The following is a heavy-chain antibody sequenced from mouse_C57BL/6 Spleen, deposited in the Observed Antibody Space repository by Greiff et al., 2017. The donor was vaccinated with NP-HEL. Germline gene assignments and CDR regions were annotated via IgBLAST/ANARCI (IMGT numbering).Heavy chain of an antibody. CDR3: ARGGYGSSYWFAY. CDR2: ISSGSSTI. CDR1: GFTFSDYG. V-gene: IGHV5-17*01. D-gene: IGHD1-1*01. J-gene: IGHJ3*01. Sequence: EVKLMESGGGLVKPGGSLKLSCAASGFTFSDYGMHWVRQAPEKGLEWVAYISSGSSTIYYADTVKGRFTISRDNAKNTLFLQMTSLRSEDTAMYYCARGGYGSSYWFAYWGQGTLVTVSA.